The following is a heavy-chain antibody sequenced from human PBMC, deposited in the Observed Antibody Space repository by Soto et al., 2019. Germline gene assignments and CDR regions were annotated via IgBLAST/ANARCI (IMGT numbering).Heavy chain of an antibody. J-gene: IGHJ4*02. D-gene: IGHD2-21*02. CDR2: INPNSGGA. CDR3: TSGLKFDFEY. Sequence: XSVKVSCKTSGYTFTYHYMHWVRQAPGQGLEWMGWINPNSGGALYAQKFQDRVTMTRDTSISTAYMEVSRLRSDDTAVYYCTSGLKFDFEYWGQGTLVTVSS. CDR1: GYTFTYHY. V-gene: IGHV1-2*02.